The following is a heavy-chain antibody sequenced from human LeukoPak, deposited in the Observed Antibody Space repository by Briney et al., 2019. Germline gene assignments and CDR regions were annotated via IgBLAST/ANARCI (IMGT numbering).Heavy chain of an antibody. CDR2: ISSSSSYI. D-gene: IGHD2-15*01. V-gene: IGHV3-21*01. Sequence: GGSLRLSCAASGFTFSSYSMNWVRQAPGKGLEWVSSISSSSSYIYYADSVKGRFTISRDNAKNSLYLQMNSLRAEDTAVYYCARDLTYCSGGSCYSGYWGQGTLVTVSS. CDR1: GFTFSSYS. CDR3: ARDLTYCSGGSCYSGY. J-gene: IGHJ4*02.